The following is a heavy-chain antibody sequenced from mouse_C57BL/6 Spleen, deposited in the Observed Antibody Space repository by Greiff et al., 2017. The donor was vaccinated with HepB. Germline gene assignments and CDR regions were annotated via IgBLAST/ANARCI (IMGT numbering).Heavy chain of an antibody. V-gene: IGHV5-12*01. J-gene: IGHJ4*01. Sequence: EVNVVESGGGLVQPGGSLKLSCAASGFTFSDYYMYWVRQTPEKRLEWVAYISNGGGSTYYPDTVKGRVTISRDNAKNTLYLQMSRLKSEDTAMYYCARCQYYYDSYYYAMDYWGQGTSVTVSS. CDR1: GFTFSDYY. D-gene: IGHD2-4*01. CDR2: ISNGGGST. CDR3: ARCQYYYDSYYYAMDY.